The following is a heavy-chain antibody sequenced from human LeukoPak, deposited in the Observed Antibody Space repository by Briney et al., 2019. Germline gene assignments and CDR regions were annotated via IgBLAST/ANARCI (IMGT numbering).Heavy chain of an antibody. Sequence: SETLSLTCTVSGGSISSSSYYWGWIRQPPGKGLEWIGSIYYSGSTYYNPSLKSRVTISVDTSKNQFSLKLSSVTAADTAVYYCARRILYYDILTGYSYDAFDIWGQGTMVTVSS. V-gene: IGHV4-39*07. D-gene: IGHD3-9*01. CDR1: GGSISSSSYY. J-gene: IGHJ3*02. CDR3: ARRILYYDILTGYSYDAFDI. CDR2: IYYSGST.